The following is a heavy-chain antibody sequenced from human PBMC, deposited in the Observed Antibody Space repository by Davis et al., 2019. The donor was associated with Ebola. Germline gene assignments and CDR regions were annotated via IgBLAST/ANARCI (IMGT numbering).Heavy chain of an antibody. CDR2: IRSKANSYAT. Sequence: GESLKISCAASGFTFSGSSMHWFRQASGKGLEWVGHIRSKANSYATAYGASVKGRFTISSDDSKNTAYLQMNSLKTEDTAVYYCTTQGNIVATGHDYWGQGTLVTVSS. D-gene: IGHD5-12*01. J-gene: IGHJ4*02. CDR3: TTQGNIVATGHDY. CDR1: GFTFSGSS. V-gene: IGHV3-73*01.